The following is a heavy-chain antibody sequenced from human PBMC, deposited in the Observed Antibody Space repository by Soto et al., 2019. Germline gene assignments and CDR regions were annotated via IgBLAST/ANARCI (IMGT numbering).Heavy chain of an antibody. Sequence: ASVKVSCKASGYTFTGYYMDWVRQAPGQGLEWMGIINPSGGSTSYAQKFQGRVTMTRDTSTSTVYMELSSLRSEDTAVYYCARGRLPGIAVAGLFDYWGQGTLVTVSS. CDR2: INPSGGST. CDR1: GYTFTGYY. J-gene: IGHJ4*02. V-gene: IGHV1-46*03. CDR3: ARGRLPGIAVAGLFDY. D-gene: IGHD6-19*01.